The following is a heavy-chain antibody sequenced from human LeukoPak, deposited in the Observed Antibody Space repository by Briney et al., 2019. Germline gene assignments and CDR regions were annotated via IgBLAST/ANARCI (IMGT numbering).Heavy chain of an antibody. Sequence: GGSLRLSCAASGFTFSSYAMHWVRQAPGKGLEWVAVISYDGSNKYYADSVKGRFTISRGNSKNTLYLQMNSLRAEDTAVYYCARGRSGYYYPNWGQGTLVTVSS. V-gene: IGHV3-30-3*01. CDR1: GFTFSSYA. CDR3: ARGRSGYYYPN. J-gene: IGHJ4*02. CDR2: ISYDGSNK. D-gene: IGHD3-22*01.